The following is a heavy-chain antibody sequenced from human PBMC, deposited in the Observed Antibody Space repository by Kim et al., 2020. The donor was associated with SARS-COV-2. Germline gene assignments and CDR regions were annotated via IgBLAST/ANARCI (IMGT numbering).Heavy chain of an antibody. J-gene: IGHJ4*02. CDR3: ARGVRIAAAGTLRYYFDY. CDR1: GDSVSSNSAA. V-gene: IGHV6-1*01. Sequence: SQTLSLTCAISGDSVSSNSAAWNWIRQSPSRGLEWLGRTYYRSKWYNDYAVSVKSRITINPDTSKNQFSLQLNSVTPEDTAVYYCARGVRIAAAGTLRYYFDYWGQGTLVTVSS. D-gene: IGHD6-13*01. CDR2: TYYRSKWYN.